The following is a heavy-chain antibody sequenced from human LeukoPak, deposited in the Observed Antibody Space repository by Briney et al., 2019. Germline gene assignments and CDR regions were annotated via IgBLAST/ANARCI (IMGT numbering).Heavy chain of an antibody. CDR3: ARHYGSGSHYYYYGMDV. CDR2: INSSSSYI. CDR1: LVTFSSDS. Sequence: GGSLRLSCAASLVTFSSDSMKGVRQAPGKGVEWGSSINSSSSYIYYADSVKGRFTISRDNAKNSLYLQMNSLRAEDTAVYYCARHYGSGSHYYYYGMDVWGQGTTVTVSS. V-gene: IGHV3-21*01. J-gene: IGHJ6*02. D-gene: IGHD3-10*01.